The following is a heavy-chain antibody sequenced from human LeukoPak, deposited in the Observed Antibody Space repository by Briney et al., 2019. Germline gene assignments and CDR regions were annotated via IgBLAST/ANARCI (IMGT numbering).Heavy chain of an antibody. CDR2: ISWNSGSI. V-gene: IGHV3-9*01. D-gene: IGHD4-17*01. CDR1: GFTFDDYA. J-gene: IGHJ6*02. CDR3: AKDITGGLRFSYGMDV. Sequence: PGGSLRLSCAASGFTFDDYAMHWVRQAPGKGLEWVSGISWNSGSIGYADSVKGRFTISRDNAKNSLYLQMNSLRAEDTALYYCAKDITGGLRFSYGMDVWGQGTTVTVSS.